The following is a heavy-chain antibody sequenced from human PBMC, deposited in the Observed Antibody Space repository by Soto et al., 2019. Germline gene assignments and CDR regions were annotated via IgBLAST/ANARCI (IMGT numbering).Heavy chain of an antibody. Sequence: QVQLVQSGAEVKKPGASVKVSCKASGYTFTSYGISWVRQAPGQGLEWMGWIRAYNGNTNYAQKLQGRVTMTTDTSTRTAYMELRSVIYDDTAVYYWARDLPTMDVWGHWTTVTVSS. CDR3: ARDLPTMDV. V-gene: IGHV1-18*01. J-gene: IGHJ6*02. CDR2: IRAYNGNT. CDR1: GYTFTSYG.